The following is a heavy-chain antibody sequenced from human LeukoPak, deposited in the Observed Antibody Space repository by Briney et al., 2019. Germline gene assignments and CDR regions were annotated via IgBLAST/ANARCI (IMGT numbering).Heavy chain of an antibody. CDR2: INIYKGNT. J-gene: IGHJ2*01. Sequence: ASVKVSCKASGYIFTSHGLSWVRQAPGQGPEWMGWINIYKGNTNYAQKLQGRVTMTTDTSTSTAYMELRSLRSDDTAVYYCARNSSGWYGYFDLWGRGTLVTVSS. CDR1: GYIFTSHG. D-gene: IGHD6-25*01. CDR3: ARNSSGWYGYFDL. V-gene: IGHV1-18*01.